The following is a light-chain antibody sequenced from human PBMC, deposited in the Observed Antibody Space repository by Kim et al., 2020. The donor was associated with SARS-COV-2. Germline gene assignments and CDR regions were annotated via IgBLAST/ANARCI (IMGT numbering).Light chain of an antibody. J-gene: IGKJ5*01. CDR1: QSVTGTN. Sequence: EIVLTQYPGSLSLSPGERATLSCRASQSVTGTNLAWYQQRPGQAPRLLMYGASYRDSGIPDRFSGSGSGTDFTLTISRLEPEDFAVYYCQYYGSSPPVTFGQGTRLEIK. CDR2: GAS. CDR3: QYYGSSPPVT. V-gene: IGKV3-20*01.